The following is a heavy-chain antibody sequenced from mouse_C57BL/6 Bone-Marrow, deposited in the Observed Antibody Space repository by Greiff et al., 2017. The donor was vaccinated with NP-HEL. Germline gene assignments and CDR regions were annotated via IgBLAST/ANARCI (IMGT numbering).Heavy chain of an antibody. CDR3: AREGLGRNFDY. D-gene: IGHD3-3*01. V-gene: IGHV3-6*01. J-gene: IGHJ2*01. Sequence: ESGPGLVKPSQSLSLTCSVTGYSITSGYYWNWIRQFPGNKLEWMGYISYDGSNNYNPSLKNRISITRDTSKNQFFLKLNSVTTEDTATYYCAREGLGRNFDYWGQGTTLTVSS. CDR2: ISYDGSN. CDR1: GYSITSGYY.